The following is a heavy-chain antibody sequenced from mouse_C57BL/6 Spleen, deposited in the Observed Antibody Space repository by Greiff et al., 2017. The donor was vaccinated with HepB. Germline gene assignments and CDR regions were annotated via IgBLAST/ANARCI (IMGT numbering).Heavy chain of an antibody. V-gene: IGHV1-50*01. CDR2: IDPSDSYT. Sequence: VQLQQPGAELVKPGASVKLSCKASGYTFTSYWMQWVKQRPGQGLEWIGEIDPSDSYTNYNQKFKGKATLTVDTSSSTAYMQLSSLTSEDSAVYYCARSEVLRSYWYFDVWGTGTTVTVSS. CDR1: GYTFTSYW. D-gene: IGHD1-1*01. CDR3: ARSEVLRSYWYFDV. J-gene: IGHJ1*03.